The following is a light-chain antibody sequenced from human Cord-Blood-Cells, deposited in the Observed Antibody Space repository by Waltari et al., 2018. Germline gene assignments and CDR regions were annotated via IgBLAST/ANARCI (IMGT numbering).Light chain of an antibody. CDR2: WAS. J-gene: IGKJ1*01. CDR1: QSVLYSSNNKNY. V-gene: IGKV4-1*01. CDR3: QQYYSTLRT. Sequence: DIVVTQPPDSLAVSLGGRATINCKSSQSVLYSSNNKNYLAWYQQKPGQPPKLLIYWASTRESGVPDRFSGSGSGTDFTLTISSLQAEDVAVYYCQQYYSTLRTFGQGTKVEIK.